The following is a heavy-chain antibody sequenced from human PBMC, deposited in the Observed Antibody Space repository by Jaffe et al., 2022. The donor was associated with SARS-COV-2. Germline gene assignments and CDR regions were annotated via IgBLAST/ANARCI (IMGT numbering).Heavy chain of an antibody. CDR2: IWYDGSNK. V-gene: IGHV3-33*01. CDR1: GFTFSSYG. CDR3: ARDFSTSGYLPDY. J-gene: IGHJ4*02. D-gene: IGHD2-2*01. Sequence: QVQLVESGGGVVQPGRSLRLSCAASGFTFSSYGMHWVRQAPGKGLEWVAVIWYDGSNKYYADSVKGRFTISRDNSKNTLYLQMNSLRAEDTAVYYCARDFSTSGYLPDYWGQGTLVTVSS.